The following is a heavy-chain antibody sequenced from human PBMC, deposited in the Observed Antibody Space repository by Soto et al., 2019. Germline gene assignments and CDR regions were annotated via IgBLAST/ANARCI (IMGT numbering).Heavy chain of an antibody. J-gene: IGHJ6*03. CDR2: IYYSGST. D-gene: IGHD1-26*01. Sequence: QAELQESGPGLVKPSQTLSLTCTVSGGSISSGGHYWSWIRQHPGKGLEWIGYIYYSGSTSYNPSLMSRATISLVTSQNQFPLRLTSVTAADTAVYYCARDGRVHYFPMDVWCKGTTITVSS. V-gene: IGHV4-31*03. CDR1: GGSISSGGHY. CDR3: ARDGRVHYFPMDV.